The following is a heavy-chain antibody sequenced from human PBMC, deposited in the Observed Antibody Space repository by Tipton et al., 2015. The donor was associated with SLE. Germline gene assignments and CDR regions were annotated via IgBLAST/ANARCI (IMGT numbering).Heavy chain of an antibody. CDR2: IYYSGST. Sequence: LRLSCAVSGGSIRSGGYYWTWIRQYPGKGLEWFGSIYYSGSTNYNPSLKSRVTISVDTSKNQFSLNLSSVIAADTAVYYCARRSTYVWYFDLWGRGTLVTVSS. V-gene: IGHV4-31*11. CDR3: ARRSTYVWYFDL. D-gene: IGHD4-11*01. J-gene: IGHJ2*01. CDR1: GGSIRSGGYY.